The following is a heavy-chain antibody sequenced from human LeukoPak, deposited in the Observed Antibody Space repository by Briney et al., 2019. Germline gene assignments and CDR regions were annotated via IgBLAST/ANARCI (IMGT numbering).Heavy chain of an antibody. CDR1: GFTFSDYW. CDR2: IKQDGSEN. V-gene: IGHV3-7*01. CDR3: ARGGHVFT. J-gene: IGHJ5*02. Sequence: PGGSLRLSCAASGFTFSDYWTTWVRQATGQGLECVANIKQDGSENFYVDSVEGRFTISRDNAKNSLYLQMNSLRAEDTAVYYCARGGHVFTWGQGTLVTVSP. D-gene: IGHD3-16*01.